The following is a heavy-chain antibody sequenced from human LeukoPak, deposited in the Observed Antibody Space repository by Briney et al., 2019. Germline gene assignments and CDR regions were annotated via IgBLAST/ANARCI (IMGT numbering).Heavy chain of an antibody. CDR2: MWYDGRNK. D-gene: IGHD3-16*01. Sequence: PGRSLSLSCAASGFTLRSFGMVGVRQAPGKGLGWVTLMWYDGRNKYYADSVKGRFTISRDNSKNTVYLQMNSLRGEDTAVYYCARVGDMEAFDIWGQGTRVTVSS. CDR1: GFTLRSFG. V-gene: IGHV3-33*01. J-gene: IGHJ3*02. CDR3: ARVGDMEAFDI.